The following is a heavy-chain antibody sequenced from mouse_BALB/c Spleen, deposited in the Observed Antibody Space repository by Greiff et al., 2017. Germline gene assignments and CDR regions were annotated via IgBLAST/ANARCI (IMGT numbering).Heavy chain of an antibody. CDR3: ASYRYGWYFDV. J-gene: IGHJ1*01. CDR2: ISYSGST. Sequence: EVQLVESGPGLVKPSQSLSLTCTVTGYSITSDYAWNWIRQFPGNKLEWMGYISYSGSTSYNPSLKSRISITRDTSKNQFFLQLNSVTTEDTATYYCASYRYGWYFDVWGAGTTVTVSS. V-gene: IGHV3-2*02. D-gene: IGHD2-14*01. CDR1: GYSITSDYA.